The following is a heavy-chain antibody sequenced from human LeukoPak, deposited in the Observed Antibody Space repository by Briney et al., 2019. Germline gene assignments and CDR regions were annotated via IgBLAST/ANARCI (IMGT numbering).Heavy chain of an antibody. J-gene: IGHJ3*01. CDR2: INHNGNVN. V-gene: IGHV3-7*03. D-gene: IGHD6-6*01. CDR3: ARSSYSSSSSV. Sequence: GGSLRLSCAASGFTFSSYWMNWARQAPGKGLEWVASINHNGNVNYYVDSVKGRFTISRDNAKNSLYLQMSNLRAEDTAVYYCARSSYSSSSSVWGQGTMVTVSS. CDR1: GFTFSSYW.